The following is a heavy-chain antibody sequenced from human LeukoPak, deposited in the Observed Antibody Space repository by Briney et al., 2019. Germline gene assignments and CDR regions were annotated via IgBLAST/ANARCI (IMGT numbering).Heavy chain of an antibody. CDR2: ISWNGGSI. CDR3: ARRPSPFDSSGYYHLVD. V-gene: IGHV3-9*01. D-gene: IGHD3-22*01. J-gene: IGHJ4*02. CDR1: GFTLDDYA. Sequence: TGGSLRLSCAASGFTLDDYAMHWVRQPPGKGLEWASGISWNGGSIGYADSVKGRFTISRDTAKNSLYLQMNSLRAEDTAVYYCARRPSPFDSSGYYHLVDWGQGTLVTVSS.